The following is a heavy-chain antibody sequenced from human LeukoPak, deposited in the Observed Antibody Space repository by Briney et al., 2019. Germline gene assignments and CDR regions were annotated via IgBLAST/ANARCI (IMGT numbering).Heavy chain of an antibody. Sequence: ASVKVSCKASGYTFTSYGISWVRQAPGQGLEWMGWISAYNGNTNYAQKLQGRVTMTRDTSISTAYMELSRLRSDDTAVYYCARHGVVVPAAASHYYYYMDVWGKGTTVTVSS. V-gene: IGHV1-18*01. CDR1: GYTFTSYG. CDR2: ISAYNGNT. CDR3: ARHGVVVPAAASHYYYYMDV. D-gene: IGHD2-2*01. J-gene: IGHJ6*03.